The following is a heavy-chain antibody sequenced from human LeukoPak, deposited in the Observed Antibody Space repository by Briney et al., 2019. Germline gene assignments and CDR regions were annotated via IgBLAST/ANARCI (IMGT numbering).Heavy chain of an antibody. CDR1: GGSITRNYHY. J-gene: IGHJ4*02. CDR2: IYHGGPT. Sequence: SETLSLTCTVSGGSITRNYHYWGWIRQPPGKGLEWMGNIYHGGPTYYSPSLQSRITISVDTSKNQFYVKLRSVTAADTAVYYCARLLGSSYYSFDSWGKGTLVTVSS. CDR3: ARLLGSSYYSFDS. V-gene: IGHV4-39*01. D-gene: IGHD3-22*01.